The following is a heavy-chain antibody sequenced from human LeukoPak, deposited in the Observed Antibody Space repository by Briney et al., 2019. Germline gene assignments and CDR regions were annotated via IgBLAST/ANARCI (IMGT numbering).Heavy chain of an antibody. CDR2: IYYSGST. Sequence: SETLSLTCTVSGGSISNYYWSWIRQSPGKGLEWIGYIYYSGSTNYNPSLKSRVTISVDTSKNQFSLKLSSVTAADTAVYYCARGVGWLPDYWGQGTLVTVSS. CDR1: GGSISNYY. D-gene: IGHD3-10*01. V-gene: IGHV4-59*08. J-gene: IGHJ4*02. CDR3: ARGVGWLPDY.